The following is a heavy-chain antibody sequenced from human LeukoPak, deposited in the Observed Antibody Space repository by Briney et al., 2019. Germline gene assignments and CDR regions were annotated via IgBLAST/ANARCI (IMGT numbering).Heavy chain of an antibody. CDR2: IYYSGST. Sequence: PGGSLRLSCAASGFTFSSYAMSWIRQPPGKGLEWIGYIYYSGSTNYNPSLKSRVTISVDTSKNQFSLKLSSVTAADTAVYYCARVQSPYYYDSSHAFDIWGQGTMVTVSS. V-gene: IGHV4-59*01. D-gene: IGHD3-22*01. J-gene: IGHJ3*02. CDR1: GFTFSSYA. CDR3: ARVQSPYYYDSSHAFDI.